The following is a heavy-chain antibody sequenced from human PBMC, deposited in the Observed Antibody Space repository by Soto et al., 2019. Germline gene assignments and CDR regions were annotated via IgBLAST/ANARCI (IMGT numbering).Heavy chain of an antibody. Sequence: SETLSLTCTVSGGSISSYYWSWIRQPPGKGLEWIGYIYYSGSTNYNPSLKSRVTISVDTSKNQFSLTLSSVTAADTSVYYCARMNRAGSEIFGFDYWGQGTLVTVSS. CDR3: ARMNRAGSEIFGFDY. CDR2: IYYSGST. D-gene: IGHD3-10*01. V-gene: IGHV4-59*01. CDR1: GGSISSYY. J-gene: IGHJ4*02.